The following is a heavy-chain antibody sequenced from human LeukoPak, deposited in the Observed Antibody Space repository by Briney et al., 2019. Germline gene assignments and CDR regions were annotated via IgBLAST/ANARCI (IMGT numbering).Heavy chain of an antibody. D-gene: IGHD6-19*01. Sequence: ASVKVSCKASGGTFSSYAISWVRQATGQGLEWMGWMNPNSGNTGYAQKFQGRVTMTRNTSISTAYMELSSLRSEDTAVYYCARFPGIAVAGTGVSGMDVWGQGTTVTVSS. J-gene: IGHJ6*02. V-gene: IGHV1-8*02. CDR2: MNPNSGNT. CDR3: ARFPGIAVAGTGVSGMDV. CDR1: GGTFSSYA.